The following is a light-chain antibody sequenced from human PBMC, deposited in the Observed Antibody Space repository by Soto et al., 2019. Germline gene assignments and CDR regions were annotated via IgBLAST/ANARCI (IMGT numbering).Light chain of an antibody. Sequence: DIQLTQSPSFLSASVGDRVTITCRASQGVSSSLAWYQQKPGKAPKLLIYAPSTLQSGVPSRFSGSGSGTEFTLTISSLQAEDFATYYCQQINSYPFTFGPGTKVDFK. CDR2: APS. CDR1: QGVSSS. J-gene: IGKJ3*01. V-gene: IGKV1-9*01. CDR3: QQINSYPFT.